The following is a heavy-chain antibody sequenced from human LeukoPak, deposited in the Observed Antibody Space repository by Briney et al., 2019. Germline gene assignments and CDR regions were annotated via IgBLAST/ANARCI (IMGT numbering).Heavy chain of an antibody. D-gene: IGHD6-19*01. CDR3: ARGPNIAVAGPFDY. J-gene: IGHJ4*02. CDR2: IYYSGST. Sequence: TSETLSLTCTVSGGSISSYYWSWIRQPPGKGLEWIGYIYYSGSTNYNPSLKSRVTISVDTSKNQFSLKLSSVTAADTAVYYCARGPNIAVAGPFDYWGQGTLVTVSS. V-gene: IGHV4-59*12. CDR1: GGSISSYY.